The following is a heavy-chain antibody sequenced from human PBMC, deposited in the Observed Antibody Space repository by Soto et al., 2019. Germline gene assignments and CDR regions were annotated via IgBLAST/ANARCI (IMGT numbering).Heavy chain of an antibody. CDR1: GDSISSGGYS. Sequence: SETLSLTCVVSGDSISSGGYSWSWIRQPPGKGLEWIGYIYHSGRTYYKPSLKSRVTISVDRSKNQFSLNLSSVTAADTAVYYCARSAVFGDYFDYWGPGILVTVS. CDR2: IYHSGRT. D-gene: IGHD6-25*01. J-gene: IGHJ4*02. CDR3: ARSAVFGDYFDY. V-gene: IGHV4-30-2*01.